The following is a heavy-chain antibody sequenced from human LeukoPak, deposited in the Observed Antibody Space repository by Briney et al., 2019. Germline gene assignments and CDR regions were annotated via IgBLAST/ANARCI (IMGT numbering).Heavy chain of an antibody. Sequence: GGSLRLSCAASGFTFSSYAMNWVRQAPGKGLEWVSAITGSGGRTYYADSVKGRFTISRDNSKNTLYLQMNSLRAEDTAIYYCAKEYTGTFSPFPSYFDHWGQGTLVTVSS. V-gene: IGHV3-23*01. CDR2: ITGSGGRT. CDR3: AKEYTGTFSPFPSYFDH. CDR1: GFTFSSYA. J-gene: IGHJ4*02. D-gene: IGHD1-26*01.